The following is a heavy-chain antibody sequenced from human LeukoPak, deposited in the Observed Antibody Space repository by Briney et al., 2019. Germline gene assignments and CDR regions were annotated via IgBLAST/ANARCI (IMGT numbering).Heavy chain of an antibody. D-gene: IGHD2-21*02. CDR3: ASAYCGGDCHYDY. Sequence: ASVTVSCKASGGTFSSYAISWVRQAPGQGLEWMGGIIPIFGTANYAQKFQGRVTITADESTSTAYMELSSLRSEDAAVYYCASAYCGGDCHYDYWGQGTLVTVSS. CDR2: IIPIFGTA. CDR1: GGTFSSYA. J-gene: IGHJ4*02. V-gene: IGHV1-69*01.